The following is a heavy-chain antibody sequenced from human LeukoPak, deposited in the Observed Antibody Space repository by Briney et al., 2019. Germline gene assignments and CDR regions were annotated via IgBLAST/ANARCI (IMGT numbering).Heavy chain of an antibody. D-gene: IGHD6-13*01. J-gene: IGHJ6*03. CDR2: IYYSGST. CDR3: ARVRAQQLYYYYMDV. V-gene: IGHV4-59*01. CDR1: GGSFSGYY. Sequence: SETLSLTCAVYGGSFSGYYWSWIRQPPGKGLEWIGYIYYSGSTNYNPSLKSRVTISVDTSKNQFSLKLSSVTAADTAVYYCARVRAQQLYYYYMDVWGKGTTVTVSS.